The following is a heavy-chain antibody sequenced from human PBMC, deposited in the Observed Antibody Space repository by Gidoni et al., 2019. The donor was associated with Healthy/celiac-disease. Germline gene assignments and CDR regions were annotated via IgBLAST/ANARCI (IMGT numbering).Heavy chain of an antibody. V-gene: IGHV4-31*03. CDR3: ARQTYCSSTSCYPGAPHWFDP. CDR1: GGSISSGGYY. CDR2: IYYSGST. Sequence: QVQLQESGPGLVKPSQTLSLTCTVSGGSISSGGYYWSWIRQHPGKGLEWIGYIYYSGSTYYNPSLKSRVTISVDTSKNQFSLKLSSVTAADTAVYYCARQTYCSSTSCYPGAPHWFDPWGQGTLVTVSS. D-gene: IGHD2-2*01. J-gene: IGHJ5*02.